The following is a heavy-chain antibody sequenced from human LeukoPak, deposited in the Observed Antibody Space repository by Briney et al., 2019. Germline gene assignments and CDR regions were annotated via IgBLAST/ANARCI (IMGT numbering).Heavy chain of an antibody. V-gene: IGHV4-38-2*02. J-gene: IGHJ4*02. Sequence: SETLSLTCTVSGYSISSGYYWGWIRQPPGKGLEWIGSIYHSGSTYYNPSLKSRVTISVDTSKNQSSLKLSSVTAADTAVYYCARVEIFGVVIIDYWGQGTLVTVSS. D-gene: IGHD3-3*01. CDR1: GYSISSGYY. CDR2: IYHSGST. CDR3: ARVEIFGVVIIDY.